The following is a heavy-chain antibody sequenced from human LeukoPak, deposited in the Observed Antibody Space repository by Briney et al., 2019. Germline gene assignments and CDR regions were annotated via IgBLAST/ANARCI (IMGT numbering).Heavy chain of an antibody. J-gene: IGHJ6*02. CDR2: INHSGST. CDR3: ARGAVAGIILNV. Sequence: PSETLSLTCAVSGGSISSGGYSWSWIRQPPGKGLEWIGEINHSGSTNYNPSLKSRVTISVDTSKNQFSLKLSSVTAADTAVYYCARGAVAGIILNVWGQGTTVTVSS. V-gene: IGHV4-30-2*01. D-gene: IGHD6-19*01. CDR1: GGSISSGGYS.